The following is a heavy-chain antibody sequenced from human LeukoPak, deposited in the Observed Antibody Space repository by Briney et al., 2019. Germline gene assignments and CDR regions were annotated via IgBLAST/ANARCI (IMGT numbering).Heavy chain of an antibody. J-gene: IGHJ6*03. V-gene: IGHV1-2*02. Sequence: WASVKVSCKASGYTFTGNYIHWVRQAPGQGLEWMGWINPNSGGTNYAQKFQGRVTMTRDTSISTAYMELSRLRSDDTAVYYCASRGNDFWSGYYMDVWGKGTTVTVSS. D-gene: IGHD3-3*01. CDR2: INPNSGGT. CDR1: GYTFTGNY. CDR3: ASRGNDFWSGYYMDV.